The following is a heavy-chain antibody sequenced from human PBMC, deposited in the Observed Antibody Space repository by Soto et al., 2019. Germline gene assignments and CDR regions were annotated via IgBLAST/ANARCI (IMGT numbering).Heavy chain of an antibody. Sequence: EVQLLESGGGLVQPGGSLRLSCAASGFTFSSYAMSWVRQAPGKGLECVSVISGGGGGTYYADSVKGRFTISRDNSKNTLYLQMNSLRAEDTAVYYCAKRGEYSSSWFEDYWGQGTLVTVSS. CDR3: AKRGEYSSSWFEDY. CDR1: GFTFSSYA. CDR2: ISGGGGGT. D-gene: IGHD6-13*01. J-gene: IGHJ4*02. V-gene: IGHV3-23*01.